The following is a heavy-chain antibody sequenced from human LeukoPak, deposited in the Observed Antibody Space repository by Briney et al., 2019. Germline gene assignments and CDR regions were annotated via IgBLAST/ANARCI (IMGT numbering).Heavy chain of an antibody. Sequence: PGGPLRLSCAASKFIFSNYWMSWVRQAPGKGLEWVAYIKKTGSETYYVDSVKGRFTITRDNARNSLFLQMNSLRAEGTAVYYCAREDGYCSGGNCYSYFDSWGQGTLVTVSS. CDR1: KFIFSNYW. V-gene: IGHV3-7*01. J-gene: IGHJ4*02. D-gene: IGHD2-15*01. CDR2: IKKTGSET. CDR3: AREDGYCSGGNCYSYFDS.